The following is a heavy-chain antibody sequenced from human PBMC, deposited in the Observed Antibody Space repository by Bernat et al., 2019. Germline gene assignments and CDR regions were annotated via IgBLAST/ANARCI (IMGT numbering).Heavy chain of an antibody. CDR2: INGDGSAK. V-gene: IGHV3-7*01. Sequence: EVQLVESGGGLVQPGGSLRLSCTASGFSFSHYWMTWGRQSPGKGLEWVADINGDGSAKYYVDYVKGRFTISRDNARNSLHLQVDSLRAEDTAVYYCAGYACGGACYGEKHLQHWGQGTLVTVSS. CDR3: AGYACGGACYGEKHLQH. D-gene: IGHD2-21*01. J-gene: IGHJ1*01. CDR1: GFSFSHYW.